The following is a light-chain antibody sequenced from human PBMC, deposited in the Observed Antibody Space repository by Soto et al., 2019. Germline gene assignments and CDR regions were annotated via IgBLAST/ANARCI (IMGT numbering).Light chain of an antibody. CDR2: GAS. CDR3: QHYNNWPPKIT. J-gene: IGKJ5*01. CDR1: QSVSIY. Sequence: LMTQSPATLSVSPGERTTLSCRASQSVSIYLAWYQQKPGQAPRLLIYGASTRATGIPARFSGSGSGTEFTLTISSMQSEDFAVYYCQHYNNWPPKITFGPGTRPE. V-gene: IGKV3-15*01.